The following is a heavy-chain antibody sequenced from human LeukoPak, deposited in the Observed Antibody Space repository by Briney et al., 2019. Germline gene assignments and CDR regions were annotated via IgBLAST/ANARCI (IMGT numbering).Heavy chain of an antibody. D-gene: IGHD3-22*01. CDR3: AREVVDSSASYYDY. CDR2: INTDGTTT. CDR1: GFTFSSYW. Sequence: GGSLRLSCTASGFTFSSYWMHWVRQAPGKGLVWVSRINTDGTTTTYADSVKGRFTISRDHAKNTLYLQMNSLRAEDTAVYYCAREVVDSSASYYDYWGQGTLVTVSS. V-gene: IGHV3-74*01. J-gene: IGHJ4*02.